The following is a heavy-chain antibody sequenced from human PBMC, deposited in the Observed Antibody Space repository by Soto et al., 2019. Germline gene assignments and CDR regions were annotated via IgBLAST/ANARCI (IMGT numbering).Heavy chain of an antibody. V-gene: IGHV5-10-1*01. J-gene: IGHJ6*02. CDR3: ESGIAAAAYYYYGMDV. D-gene: IGHD6-13*01. CDR2: IDPSDSYT. CDR1: GYSFTSYW. Sequence: PGESLRISCKGFGYSFTSYWIIWVRQMPGKGLEWMGRIDPSDSYTNYSPSFQGHVTISADKSISTAYLQWSSLKASDTAMYYCESGIAAAAYYYYGMDVWGQGTTVTVSS.